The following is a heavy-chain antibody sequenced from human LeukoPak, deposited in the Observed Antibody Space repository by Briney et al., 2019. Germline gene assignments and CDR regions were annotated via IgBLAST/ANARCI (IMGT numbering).Heavy chain of an antibody. V-gene: IGHV4-39*07. CDR3: HPMIVVPTATRGGATYPTHQFDY. D-gene: IGHD2-2*01. Sequence: PSETLSLTCTVSGASIRSSNYYWGWIRQPPGKGLEWIGSIYYTGSTHYNPSLKSRVTISKDTSKNQFSLNLSSVTAADTAVYYCHPMIVVPTATRGGATYPTHQFDYWGQGTLVTVSS. CDR1: GASIRSSNYY. J-gene: IGHJ4*02. CDR2: IYYTGST.